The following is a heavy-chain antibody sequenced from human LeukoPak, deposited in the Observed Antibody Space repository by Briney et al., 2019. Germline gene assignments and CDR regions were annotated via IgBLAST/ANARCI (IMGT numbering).Heavy chain of an antibody. CDR3: ASRGVIVATVYFDY. CDR2: INPNSGGT. Sequence: ASVKVSCKASGYTFTGYYMHWVRQAPGQGLERMGWINPNSGGTNYAQKFQGRVTMTRDTSISTAYVELSRLRSDDTAVYYCASRGVIVATVYFDYWGQGTLVTVSS. J-gene: IGHJ4*02. D-gene: IGHD5-12*01. V-gene: IGHV1-2*02. CDR1: GYTFTGYY.